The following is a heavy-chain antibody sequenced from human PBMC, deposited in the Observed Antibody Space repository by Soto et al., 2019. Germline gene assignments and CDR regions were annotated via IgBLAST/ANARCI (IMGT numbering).Heavy chain of an antibody. CDR3: ARDGHSSSLYGPLN. CDR2: IIPIFGTA. V-gene: IGHV1-69*06. CDR1: GGTFSSYA. D-gene: IGHD6-13*01. J-gene: IGHJ4*02. Sequence: GASVKVSCKASGGTFSSYAISWVRQAPGQGLEWTGGIIPIFGTANYAQKFQGRVTITADKSTSTAYMELSSLRSEDTAVYYCARDGHSSSLYGPLNWGQGTLVTVSS.